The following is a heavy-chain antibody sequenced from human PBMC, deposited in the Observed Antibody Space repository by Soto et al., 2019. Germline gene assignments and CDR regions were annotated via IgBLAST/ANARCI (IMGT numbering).Heavy chain of an antibody. CDR2: IIPLFGTA. D-gene: IGHD5-12*01. J-gene: IGHJ4*02. Sequence: QVQLVQSGAEVKKPGSSVKVSCKASGGTFSSFGFNWVRQAPGQGLEWMGGIIPLFGTANYAEKFQGRVTISADEGTSPASMELIGLRSEDTAFYYCARDRPMDGYNSRSFDYWGQGTLVTVS. V-gene: IGHV1-69*01. CDR3: ARDRPMDGYNSRSFDY. CDR1: GGTFSSFG.